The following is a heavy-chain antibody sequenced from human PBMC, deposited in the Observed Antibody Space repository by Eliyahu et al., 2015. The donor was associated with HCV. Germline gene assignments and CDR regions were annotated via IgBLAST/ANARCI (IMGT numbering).Heavy chain of an antibody. V-gene: IGHV4-34*01. CDR2: INHSGST. D-gene: IGHD1-1*01. Sequence: QVQLQQWGAGLLKPSETLSLXCAXYGGXFSGYYWXWIRQPPGKGLEWIGEINHSGSTNYXPSLKSRVTISVDTSKNQFSLKLSSVTAADTAVYYCAREATGKPFFGWFDPWGQGTLVTVSS. CDR1: GGXFSGYY. J-gene: IGHJ5*02. CDR3: AREATGKPFFGWFDP.